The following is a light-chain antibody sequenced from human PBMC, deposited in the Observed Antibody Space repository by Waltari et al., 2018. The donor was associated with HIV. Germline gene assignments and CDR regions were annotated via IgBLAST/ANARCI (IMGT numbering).Light chain of an antibody. CDR2: MNN. CDR1: TSHLPNTD. J-gene: IGLJ3*02. V-gene: IGLV1-44*01. Sequence: HSVLTQPPSASWPPGQTVIISCSGNTSHLPNTDVTWYQHFPGSAPKLLIYMNNYRPSGVPDRFAGSRSGTSASLTISGLQIEDEAQYYCATWDDSLNGVFGAGTRLTVL. CDR3: ATWDDSLNGV.